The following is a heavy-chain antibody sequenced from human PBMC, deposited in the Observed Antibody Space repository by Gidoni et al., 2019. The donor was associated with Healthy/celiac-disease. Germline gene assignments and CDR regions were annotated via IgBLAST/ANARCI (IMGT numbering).Heavy chain of an antibody. CDR3: AKDFTRDIVVVPAEDAFDI. CDR1: GFTFSSYG. CDR2: ISDDGSNK. V-gene: IGHV3-30*18. D-gene: IGHD2-2*01. J-gene: IGHJ3*02. Sequence: QVQLVESGGGVVQPGRSLRLSCAASGFTFSSYGMHWVRQAPGKGLEWVAVISDDGSNKYYADSVKGRFTISRDNSKNTLYLQMNSLRAEDTAVYYCAKDFTRDIVVVPAEDAFDIWGQGTMVTVSS.